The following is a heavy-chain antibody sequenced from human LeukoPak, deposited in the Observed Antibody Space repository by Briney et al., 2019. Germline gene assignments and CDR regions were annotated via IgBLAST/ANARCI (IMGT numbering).Heavy chain of an antibody. J-gene: IGHJ4*02. Sequence: PGGSLRLSCTASGFTFRDYAMSWVRQAPGRGLEWVGFIRSKAYGGTTEYAASVKGRFTISRDDSKSIAYLQMNSLKTEDTAVYYCIGEGTTDYWGQGSLVTVSS. CDR2: IRSKAYGGTT. CDR1: GFTFRDYA. V-gene: IGHV3-49*04. CDR3: IGEGTTDY. D-gene: IGHD1-7*01.